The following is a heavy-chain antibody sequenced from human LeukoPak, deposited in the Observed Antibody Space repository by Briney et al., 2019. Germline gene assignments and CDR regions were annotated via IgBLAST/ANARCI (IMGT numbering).Heavy chain of an antibody. CDR2: IYTSGST. D-gene: IGHD6-19*01. V-gene: IGHV4-4*07. Sequence: PSETLSLTRTVSGDSISSYYWSWIRQPAGKGLEWIGRIYTSGSTNYNPSLKSRVTMSVDTSKNQFSLKLSSVTAADTAVYYCARASGWYLGNWFDPWGQGTLVTVSS. CDR3: ARASGWYLGNWFDP. J-gene: IGHJ5*02. CDR1: GDSISSYY.